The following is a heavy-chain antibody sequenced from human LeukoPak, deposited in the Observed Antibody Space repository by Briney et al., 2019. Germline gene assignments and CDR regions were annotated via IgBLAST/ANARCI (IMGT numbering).Heavy chain of an antibody. CDR1: GGSISSGGYY. J-gene: IGHJ4*02. D-gene: IGHD6-13*01. CDR2: IYYSGST. V-gene: IGHV4-31*03. CDR3: ARASSTWLNLDY. Sequence: IPSETLSLTCTVTGGSISSGGYYWSWIRQHPGKGLEWIGYIYYSGSTYYNPSLKSRVTISVDTSKNQFSLKLSSVTAADTAVYYCARASSTWLNLDYWGQGTLVTVSS.